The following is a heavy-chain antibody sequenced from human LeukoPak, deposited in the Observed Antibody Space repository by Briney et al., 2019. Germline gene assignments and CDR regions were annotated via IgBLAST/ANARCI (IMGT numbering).Heavy chain of an antibody. J-gene: IGHJ3*02. D-gene: IGHD3-9*01. Sequence: GGSLRLSCAASGFTLSSYSMNWVRQAPGKGLEWVSYISSSSSTIYYADSVKGRFTISRDNAKNSLYLQMNSLRDEDTAVYYCARALVLRYFDWLPNAFDIWGQGTMVTVSS. CDR3: ARALVLRYFDWLPNAFDI. CDR1: GFTLSSYS. V-gene: IGHV3-48*02. CDR2: ISSSSSTI.